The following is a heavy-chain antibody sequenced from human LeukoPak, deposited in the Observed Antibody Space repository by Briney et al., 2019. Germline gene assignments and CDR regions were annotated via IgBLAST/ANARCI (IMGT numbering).Heavy chain of an antibody. D-gene: IGHD5-12*01. CDR2: INWNGGST. Sequence: GGSLRLSCAASGFTFDDYGMSWVRQAPGKELEWVSGINWNGGSTGYADSVKGRFTISRDDAKNSLYLQMNSLRAEDTALYYCARDQSGYSGYDTGGAFDIWGQGTMVTVSS. J-gene: IGHJ3*02. V-gene: IGHV3-20*04. CDR3: ARDQSGYSGYDTGGAFDI. CDR1: GFTFDDYG.